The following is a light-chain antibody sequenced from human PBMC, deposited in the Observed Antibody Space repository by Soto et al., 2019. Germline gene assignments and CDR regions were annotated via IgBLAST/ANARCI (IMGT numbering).Light chain of an antibody. CDR2: DAS. J-gene: IGKJ4*01. Sequence: EVVLTQSPATLSLSPGERATLSCRASQSVSTYLAWYQQRPGQPPRLLIYDASNRATGIPARFSGSGSGTFFTLTINGLEPEDFAVYYCQQRSNWLTFGGGTKVEI. CDR3: QQRSNWLT. V-gene: IGKV3-11*01. CDR1: QSVSTY.